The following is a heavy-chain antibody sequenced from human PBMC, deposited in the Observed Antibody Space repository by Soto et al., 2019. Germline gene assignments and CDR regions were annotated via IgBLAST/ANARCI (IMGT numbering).Heavy chain of an antibody. CDR1: GFSLSTSGVG. CDR2: IHWNDDK. V-gene: IGHV2-5*01. Sequence: QITLKESGPTLVKPTQTLTLTCTFSGFSLSTSGVGVGWIRQPPGKALEWLALIHWNDDKRYSPSLKSRLTITKDTSKNQVVLTMTNIDPVDTATYYCAHRPITMVRGVNFCDYWGLGTLVTVSS. CDR3: AHRPITMVRGVNFCDY. D-gene: IGHD3-10*01. J-gene: IGHJ4*02.